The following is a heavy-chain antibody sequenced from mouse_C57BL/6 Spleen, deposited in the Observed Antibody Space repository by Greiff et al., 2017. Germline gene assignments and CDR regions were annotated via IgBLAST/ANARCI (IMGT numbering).Heavy chain of an antibody. CDR2: INPRSGYT. CDR1: GYTFTSYT. CDR3: SRGTAQAPFAY. Sequence: VQLQQSGAELARPGASVKMSCKASGYTFTSYTMHWVKQRPGQGLEWIGYINPRSGYTKYNPKFKDKATLTADQSSRPAYMQLSSLPSEDSAVEYCSRGTAQAPFAYWGQGTLVTVSA. J-gene: IGHJ3*01. D-gene: IGHD3-2*02. V-gene: IGHV1-4*01.